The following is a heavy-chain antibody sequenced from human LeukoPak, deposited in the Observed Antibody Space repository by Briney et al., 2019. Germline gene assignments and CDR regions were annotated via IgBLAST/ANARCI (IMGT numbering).Heavy chain of an antibody. D-gene: IGHD2-2*02. Sequence: SQTLSLTCTVSGGSISSGSYYWSWIRQPAGKGLEWIGRIYTSGSTNYNPSLKSRVTISVDTSKNQFSLKLSSVTAADTAVYYCARSGGGPAAISYYYYYMDVWGKGTTVTVSS. CDR2: IYTSGST. CDR3: ARSGGGPAAISYYYYYMDV. J-gene: IGHJ6*03. CDR1: GGSISSGSYY. V-gene: IGHV4-61*02.